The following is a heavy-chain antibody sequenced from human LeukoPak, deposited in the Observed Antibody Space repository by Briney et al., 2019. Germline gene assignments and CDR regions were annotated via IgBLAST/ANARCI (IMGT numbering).Heavy chain of an antibody. V-gene: IGHV3-33*08. Sequence: PGGSLRLSCAASGFTFSSYGMHWVRQAPGKGLEWVAVIWYDGSNKYYADSVKGRFTISGDNSKNTLYLQMNSLRAEDTAVYYCARDLLWRPLAAAGTVGFDYWGQGTLVTVSS. CDR3: ARDLLWRPLAAAGTVGFDY. CDR1: GFTFSSYG. J-gene: IGHJ4*02. D-gene: IGHD6-13*01. CDR2: IWYDGSNK.